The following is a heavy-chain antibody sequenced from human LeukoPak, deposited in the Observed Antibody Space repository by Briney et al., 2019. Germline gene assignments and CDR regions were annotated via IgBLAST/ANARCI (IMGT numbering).Heavy chain of an antibody. CDR3: AKDAPPFDFWSGLQSRYYGMDV. V-gene: IGHV3-30*18. D-gene: IGHD3-3*01. Sequence: GRSLRLSCAASGFTFSSYGMHWVRQAPGKGLEWVAVISYDGSNKYYADSVKGRFTISRDNSKNTLYLQMNGLRAEDTAVYYCAKDAPPFDFWSGLQSRYYGMDVWGQGATVTVSS. CDR1: GFTFSSYG. J-gene: IGHJ6*02. CDR2: ISYDGSNK.